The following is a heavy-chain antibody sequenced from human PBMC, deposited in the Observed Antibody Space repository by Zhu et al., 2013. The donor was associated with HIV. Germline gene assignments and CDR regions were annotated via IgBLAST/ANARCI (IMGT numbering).Heavy chain of an antibody. Sequence: QVQLVQAGAEVKKPGASVKVSCKTSGYTLTDYYIHWVRQAPGQGLEWMGWINPTSAGTKYAQKFQGRVTMTRDTSINTAYMELSRLRFDDTAVYFCARDLRLTAFNYADVVLLLCFDIWVQGTMVTSLQ. CDR2: INPTSAGT. D-gene: IGHD3-16*01. V-gene: IGHV1-2*02. J-gene: IGHJ3*02. CDR3: ARDLRLTAFNYADVVLLLCFDI. CDR1: GYTLTDYY.